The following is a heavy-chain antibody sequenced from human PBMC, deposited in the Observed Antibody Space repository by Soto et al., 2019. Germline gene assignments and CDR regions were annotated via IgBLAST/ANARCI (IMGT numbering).Heavy chain of an antibody. CDR3: ARDNGYYDSSPNWFDP. CDR2: ISSSGSTI. J-gene: IGHJ5*02. CDR1: GFTFSSYE. V-gene: IGHV3-48*03. Sequence: PGGSLRLSCAASGFTFSSYEMNWVRQAPGKGLEWVSYISSSGSTIYYADSVKGRFTISRDNAKNSLYLQMNSLRAEDTAVYYCARDNGYYDSSPNWFDPWGQGTLVTVSS. D-gene: IGHD3-22*01.